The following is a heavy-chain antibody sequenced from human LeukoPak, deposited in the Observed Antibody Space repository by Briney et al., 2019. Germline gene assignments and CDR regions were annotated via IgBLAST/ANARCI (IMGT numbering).Heavy chain of an antibody. J-gene: IGHJ4*02. V-gene: IGHV4-39*07. D-gene: IGHD3-22*01. CDR2: IYYSGST. CDR3: ARDYYYDSSGYRGFDY. CDR1: GVSISSSSYY. Sequence: SETLSLTCTVSGVSISSSSYYWGWIRQPPGKGLEWIGSIYYSGSTYYNPSLKSRVTISVDTSKNQFSLKLSSVTAADTAVYYCARDYYYDSSGYRGFDYWGQGTLVTVSS.